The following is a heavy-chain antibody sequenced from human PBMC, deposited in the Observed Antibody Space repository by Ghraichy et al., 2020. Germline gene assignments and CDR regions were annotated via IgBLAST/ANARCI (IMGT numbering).Heavy chain of an antibody. CDR2: IYYSGST. D-gene: IGHD2-2*01. V-gene: IGHV4-59*01. Sequence: SETLSLTCTVSGGSISSYYWSWIRQPPGKGLEWIGYIYYSGSTNYNPSLKSRVTISVDTSKNQFSLKLSSVTAAETAVYYCERVDPAAMDAPFDYWGQGNLVTVSS. CDR3: ERVDPAAMDAPFDY. CDR1: GGSISSYY. J-gene: IGHJ4*02.